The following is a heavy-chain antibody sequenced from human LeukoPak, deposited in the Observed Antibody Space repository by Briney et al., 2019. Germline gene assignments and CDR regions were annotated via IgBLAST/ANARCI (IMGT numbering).Heavy chain of an antibody. Sequence: ASAKVSCKASGYTFTGYYMHWVRQAPGQGLEWMGWINPNSGGTNYAQKFQGRVTMTRDTSISTAYMELSRLRSDDTAVYYCARDTSITMIVVVMGYWGQGTLVTVSS. CDR3: ARDTSITMIVVVMGY. D-gene: IGHD3-22*01. CDR1: GYTFTGYY. V-gene: IGHV1-2*02. J-gene: IGHJ4*02. CDR2: INPNSGGT.